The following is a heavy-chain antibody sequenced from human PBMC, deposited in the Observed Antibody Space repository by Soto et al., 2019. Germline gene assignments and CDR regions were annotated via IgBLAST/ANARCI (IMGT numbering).Heavy chain of an antibody. CDR3: AHTGGGDRILDY. D-gene: IGHD3-16*01. J-gene: IGHJ4*02. Sequence: QITLKESGPTLVKPTQTLTLTCTFSGFSLSASGVGVGWIRQPPGKALEWLAIIYWDDAKHYSPSLKSSLTITKDTSKNPVVLTMTNMDPVDTATYYGAHTGGGDRILDYWGQGTLVTVSS. CDR2: IYWDDAK. V-gene: IGHV2-5*02. CDR1: GFSLSASGVG.